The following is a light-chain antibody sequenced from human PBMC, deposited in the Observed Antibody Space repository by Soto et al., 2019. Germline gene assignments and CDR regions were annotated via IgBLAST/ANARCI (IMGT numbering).Light chain of an antibody. CDR1: QDIRTS. Sequence: DIQMTQSPSSLSASVGARVSNTCQASQDIRTSLSWFQQKPGRAPKLLIYGASNLETGVPSRFRGSGSGTDFTFTISSLQPEDIATYYCQHYDNLPPFTFGPGTKVDIK. V-gene: IGKV1-33*01. CDR3: QHYDNLPPFT. CDR2: GAS. J-gene: IGKJ3*01.